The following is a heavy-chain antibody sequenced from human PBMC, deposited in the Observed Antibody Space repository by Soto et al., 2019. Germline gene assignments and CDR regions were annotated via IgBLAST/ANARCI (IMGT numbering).Heavy chain of an antibody. CDR1: GYTFTSYG. CDR2: IRAYNGNT. V-gene: IGHV1-18*01. Sequence: QVQLVQSGAEVKKPGASVKVSCKASGYTFTSYGISWVRQAPGQGLEWMGWIRAYNGNTNYAQKLQGRVTMTTDTSTGRAYMEHRSLSSDNPAVYYCASEDPTVTTPFHSWVQGTLVTVTS. D-gene: IGHD4-17*01. J-gene: IGHJ4*02. CDR3: ASEDPTVTTPFHS.